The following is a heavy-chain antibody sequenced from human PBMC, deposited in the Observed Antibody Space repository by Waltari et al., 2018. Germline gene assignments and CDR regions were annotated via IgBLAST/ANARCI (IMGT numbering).Heavy chain of an antibody. CDR1: GGSISSSSYY. D-gene: IGHD6-19*01. V-gene: IGHV4-39*01. J-gene: IGHJ4*02. CDR2: NYYSGST. CDR3: ARLGPTSSGWQFDY. Sequence: QLQLPASGPGLVKPSETLSLTCTVSGGSISSSSYYCRWIRQPPGKGLEWIGRNYYSGSTYYNPSRKSRVTISVDTSKNQFSLKLSSVTAADTAVYYCARLGPTSSGWQFDYWGQGTLVTVSS.